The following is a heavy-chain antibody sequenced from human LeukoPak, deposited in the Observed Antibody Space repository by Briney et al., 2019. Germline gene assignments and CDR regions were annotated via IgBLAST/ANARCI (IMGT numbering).Heavy chain of an antibody. CDR2: INPNSGGT. J-gene: IGHJ4*02. Sequence: ASVKVSCKASGYTFTGYYMHWVLQAPGHGLEWMGWINPNSGGTNYAQKFQGRVTMTRDTSISTAYMELSRLRSDDTAVYYCARPYYDILTGYPNWGQGTLVTVSS. D-gene: IGHD3-9*01. CDR3: ARPYYDILTGYPN. V-gene: IGHV1-2*02. CDR1: GYTFTGYY.